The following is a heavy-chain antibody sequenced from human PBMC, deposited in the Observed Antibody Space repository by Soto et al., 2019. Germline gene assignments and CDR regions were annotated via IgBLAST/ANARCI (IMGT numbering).Heavy chain of an antibody. V-gene: IGHV1-69*13. CDR3: ARVPTYYDILTGYYTRGYYYYYMDV. J-gene: IGHJ6*03. Sequence: SVKVSCKASGGTFSSYAISWVRQAPGQGLEWMGGIIPIFGTANYAQKFQGRVTITADESTSTAYMELRSLRSDDTAVYYCARVPTYYDILTGYYTRGYYYYYMDVWGKGTTVTVSS. CDR1: GGTFSSYA. CDR2: IIPIFGTA. D-gene: IGHD3-9*01.